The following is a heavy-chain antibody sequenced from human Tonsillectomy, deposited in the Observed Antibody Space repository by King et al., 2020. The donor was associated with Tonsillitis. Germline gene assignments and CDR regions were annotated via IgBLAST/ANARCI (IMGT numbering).Heavy chain of an antibody. Sequence: VQLVESGGGLVQPGGSLRLSCAASGFSFSSYSMSWVRQAPGKGLEWVANIKQDGSEKYYVDSVKGRFTISRDNAKNSMYLQMNSLRAEDTAVFYCVRDGGLIPESYSYYGMDVWGQGTAVTVSS. J-gene: IGHJ6*02. CDR1: GFSFSSYS. CDR3: VRDGGLIPESYSYYGMDV. CDR2: IKQDGSEK. D-gene: IGHD3-16*01. V-gene: IGHV3-7*01.